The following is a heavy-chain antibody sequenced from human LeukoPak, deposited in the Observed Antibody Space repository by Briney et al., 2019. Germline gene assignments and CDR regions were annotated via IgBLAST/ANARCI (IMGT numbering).Heavy chain of an antibody. CDR3: AKAPITVTRKGDD. D-gene: IGHD4-17*01. Sequence: GGSLRLSCAASGFTFSNYVMSWVRQAPGKGLEWVSSISGSGGNTYYADSVKGRFTISRDNSKNTLYLQMNSLRAEDTAVYYCAKAPITVTRKGDDWGQGTLVTVSS. CDR1: GFTFSNYV. J-gene: IGHJ4*02. V-gene: IGHV3-23*01. CDR2: ISGSGGNT.